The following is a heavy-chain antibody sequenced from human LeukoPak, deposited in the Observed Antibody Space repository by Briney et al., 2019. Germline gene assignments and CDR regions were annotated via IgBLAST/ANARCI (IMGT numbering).Heavy chain of an antibody. J-gene: IGHJ4*02. Sequence: GVSLRLSCAASGFTFSSYAMHWVRQAPGKGLEWVAVIWYDGSNKYYADSVKGRFTISRDNSKNTLYLQMNSLRAEDTAVYYCARSGGRLLNYYFDYWGQGTLVTVSS. CDR1: GFTFSSYA. CDR3: ARSGGRLLNYYFDY. CDR2: IWYDGSNK. D-gene: IGHD1-14*01. V-gene: IGHV3-33*01.